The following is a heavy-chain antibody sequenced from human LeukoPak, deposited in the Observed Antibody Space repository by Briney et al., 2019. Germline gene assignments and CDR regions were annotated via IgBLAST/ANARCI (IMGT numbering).Heavy chain of an antibody. D-gene: IGHD1-26*01. CDR1: GYTFTSYD. V-gene: IGHV1-8*01. CDR2: MNPNSGNT. Sequence: ASVKVSCKASGYTFTSYDINWVRQATGQGHEWMGWMNPNSGNTGYAQKFQGRVTMTRNTSISTAYMELSSLRSEDTAVYYCASRSSSGSYYYYGMDVWGQGTTVTVSS. CDR3: ASRSSSGSYYYYGMDV. J-gene: IGHJ6*02.